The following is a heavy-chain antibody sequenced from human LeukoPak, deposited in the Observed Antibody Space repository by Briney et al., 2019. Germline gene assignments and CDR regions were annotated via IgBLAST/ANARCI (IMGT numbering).Heavy chain of an antibody. D-gene: IGHD3-10*01. CDR2: ISGSGGST. J-gene: IGHJ6*03. V-gene: IGHV3-23*01. CDR1: GFTFSSYG. CDR3: AKVPYGSGSYYYYYMDV. Sequence: GGSLRLSCAASGFTFSSYGMSWVRQAPGKGLEWVSAISGSGGSTYYADSVKGRFTISRDNSKNTLYLQMNSLRAEDTAVYYCAKVPYGSGSYYYYYMDVWGKGTTVTISS.